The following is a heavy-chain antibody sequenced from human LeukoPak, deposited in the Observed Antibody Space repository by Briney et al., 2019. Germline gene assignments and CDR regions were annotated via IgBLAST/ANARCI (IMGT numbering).Heavy chain of an antibody. J-gene: IGHJ4*02. Sequence: GGTLRLSCAASGFTFSSFSLNWVRQAPGKGLEWVSSISSSSSYVYYADSLKGRFTISRDNAKNSLYLQMNSLRAEDTAVYYCAREVSGITMVRGPYFDYWGQGTLVTVSS. CDR3: AREVSGITMVRGPYFDY. V-gene: IGHV3-21*01. D-gene: IGHD3-10*01. CDR2: ISSSSSYV. CDR1: GFTFSSFS.